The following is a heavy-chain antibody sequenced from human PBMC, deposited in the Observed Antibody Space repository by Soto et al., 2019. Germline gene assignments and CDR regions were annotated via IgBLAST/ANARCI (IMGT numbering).Heavy chain of an antibody. D-gene: IGHD1-26*01. CDR2: IYPGDSDT. V-gene: IGHV5-51*01. CDR1: GYSFNRYW. J-gene: IGHJ6*02. CDR3: ARGGMEDYDYYAMDV. Sequence: EVQLVQSGAEVKKPGESLKISCKGSGYSFNRYWIGWVRQMPGKGLEWMGIIYPGDSDTRNSPSFQGQVTVSADKSISTAYVQWSSLKASDTAMYYCARGGMEDYDYYAMDVWGQGTTVTVSS.